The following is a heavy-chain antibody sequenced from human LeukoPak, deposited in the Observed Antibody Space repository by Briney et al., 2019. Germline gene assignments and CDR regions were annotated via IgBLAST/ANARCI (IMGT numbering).Heavy chain of an antibody. J-gene: IGHJ6*03. CDR1: GYTFTSYG. D-gene: IGHD4-17*01. Sequence: ASVKVSCKASGYTFTSYGITWVRQAPGQGLEWMGWISAYNGNTNYAQKSQGRVTMTTDTSTSTAYLELRSLRSDDTAVYYCARRGGKNYGDYVLYYYYMDVWGKGTTVTVSS. CDR2: ISAYNGNT. V-gene: IGHV1-18*01. CDR3: ARRGGKNYGDYVLYYYYMDV.